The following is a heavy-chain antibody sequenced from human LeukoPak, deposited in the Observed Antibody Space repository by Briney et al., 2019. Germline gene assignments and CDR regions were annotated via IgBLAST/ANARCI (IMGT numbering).Heavy chain of an antibody. D-gene: IGHD3-22*01. V-gene: IGHV3-30*02. CDR3: ATAKGGSGYYPDY. J-gene: IGHJ4*02. Sequence: PGGSLRLSCAASGFTFSSYGMHWVRQAPGKGLEWVAFIRYDGSNKYYADSVKGRFTISRDNSKNTLYLQMNSLRAEDTAVYYCATAKGGSGYYPDYWGQGTLVTVSS. CDR1: GFTFSSYG. CDR2: IRYDGSNK.